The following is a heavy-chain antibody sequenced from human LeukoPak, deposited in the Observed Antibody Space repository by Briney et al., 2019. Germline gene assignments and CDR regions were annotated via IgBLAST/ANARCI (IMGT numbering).Heavy chain of an antibody. CDR3: ARLTYYYDSSGYYNWFDP. V-gene: IGHV5-51*01. CDR2: IYPGDSDT. Sequence: WIRQPPGKGLEWMGIIYPGDSDTRYSPSFQGQVTISADKSISTAYLQWSSLKASDTAMYYCARLTYYYDSSGYYNWFDPWGQGTLVTVSS. D-gene: IGHD3-22*01. J-gene: IGHJ5*02.